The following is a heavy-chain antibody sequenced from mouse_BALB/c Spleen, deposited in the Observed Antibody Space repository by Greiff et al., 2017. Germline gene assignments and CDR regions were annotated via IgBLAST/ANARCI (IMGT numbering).Heavy chain of an antibody. CDR1: GFTFSSYG. V-gene: IGHV5-6-3*01. CDR3: ARDRGYDRAMDY. CDR2: INSNGGST. Sequence: EVKLMESGGGLVQPGGSLKLSCAASGFTFSSYGMSWVRQTPDKRLELVATINSNGGSTYYPDSVKGRFTISRDNAKNTLYLQMSSLKSEDTAMYYCARDRGYDRAMDYWGQGTSVTVSS. D-gene: IGHD2-14*01. J-gene: IGHJ4*01.